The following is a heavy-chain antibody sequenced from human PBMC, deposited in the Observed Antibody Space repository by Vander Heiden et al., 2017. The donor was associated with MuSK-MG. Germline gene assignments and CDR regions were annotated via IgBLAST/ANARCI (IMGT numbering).Heavy chain of an antibody. CDR1: GFTFSSYW. CDR2: IKQDGSEK. V-gene: IGHV3-7*03. J-gene: IGHJ4*02. D-gene: IGHD4-17*01. CDR3: ARDQYGDSYYFDY. Sequence: EVQLVESVGGLVQPGGSLRLSCAASGFTFSSYWWSWVRQAPGKGLEWVANIKQDGSEKYYVDSVKGRFTISRDNAKNSLYLQMNSLRAEDTAVYYCARDQYGDSYYFDYWGQGTLVTVSS.